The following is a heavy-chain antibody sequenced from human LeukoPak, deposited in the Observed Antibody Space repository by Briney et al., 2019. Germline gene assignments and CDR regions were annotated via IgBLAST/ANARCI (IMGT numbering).Heavy chain of an antibody. CDR3: ARDGMVGYGDYNWFDP. CDR2: MYYSGST. Sequence: SETLSLTCTVSGGSISSYHWSWIRQPPGKGLEWIGNMYYSGSTNYNPSLKSRVTISVDTSKNQFSLKLSSVTAADTAVYYCARDGMVGYGDYNWFDPWGQGTLVTVSS. D-gene: IGHD4-17*01. CDR1: GGSISSYH. J-gene: IGHJ5*02. V-gene: IGHV4-59*01.